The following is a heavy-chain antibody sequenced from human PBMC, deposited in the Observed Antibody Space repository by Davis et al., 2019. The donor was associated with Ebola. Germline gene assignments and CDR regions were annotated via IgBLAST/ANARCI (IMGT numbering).Heavy chain of an antibody. V-gene: IGHV3-30*04. J-gene: IGHJ4*02. Sequence: GESLKISCAASGFTFSSYAMHWVRQAPGKGLEWVAVISYDGSNKYYADSVKGRFTISRDNSKNTLYLQMNSLRAEDTAVYYCASESGSYFANYFDYWGQGTLVTVSS. CDR1: GFTFSSYA. D-gene: IGHD1-26*01. CDR2: ISYDGSNK. CDR3: ASESGSYFANYFDY.